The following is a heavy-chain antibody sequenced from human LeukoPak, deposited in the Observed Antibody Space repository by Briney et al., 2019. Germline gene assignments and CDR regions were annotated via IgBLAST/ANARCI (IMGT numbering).Heavy chain of an antibody. CDR2: IYTNGNT. Sequence: SETLSLTCTVSGDPVSSSYWGWIRQSAGKGLEWLGRIYTNGNTSYNPSLGSRVTMSVDASKNQFFLHLSSVTAADTGIYYCARHKYYYSKSFWSDWFDPWGQGTPVTVSS. CDR3: ARHKYYYSKSFWSDWFDP. CDR1: GDPVSSSY. J-gene: IGHJ5*02. D-gene: IGHD3-3*01. V-gene: IGHV4-4*07.